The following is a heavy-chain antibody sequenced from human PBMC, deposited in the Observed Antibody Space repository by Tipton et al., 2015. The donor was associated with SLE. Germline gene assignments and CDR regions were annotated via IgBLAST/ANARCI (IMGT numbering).Heavy chain of an antibody. Sequence: SLRLSYAASGFIFSSYWMSWVRQAPGKGLEWVANIKQDGSEKYYVDSVKGRFTISRDNAKNSLYLQMNSLRVEDTAVYYCARVSPGYCSSTSCYMGDWGQGTLVTVSS. CDR1: GFIFSSYW. V-gene: IGHV3-7*01. D-gene: IGHD2-2*02. J-gene: IGHJ4*02. CDR3: ARVSPGYCSSTSCYMGD. CDR2: IKQDGSEK.